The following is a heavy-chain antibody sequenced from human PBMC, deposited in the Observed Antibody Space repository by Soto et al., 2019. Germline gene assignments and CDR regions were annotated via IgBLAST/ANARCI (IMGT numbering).Heavy chain of an antibody. CDR1: GYTFTSYG. CDR3: TREAGWQRMVPYD. V-gene: IGHV1-18*04. CDR2: ISAFNGDT. J-gene: IGHJ4*02. D-gene: IGHD3-10*01. Sequence: QVQLVQSGNEVKKPGASVNVSCKAFGYTFTSYGFSWVRQVPGQGLEWLGWISAFNGDTHHAQTMTGRLTVNTDTSTTTVHMELRRLTPADTAVYYCTREAGWQRMVPYDWGQGTLVTVS.